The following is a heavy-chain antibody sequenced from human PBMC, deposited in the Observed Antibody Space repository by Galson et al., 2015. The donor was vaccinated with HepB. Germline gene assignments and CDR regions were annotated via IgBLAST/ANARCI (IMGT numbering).Heavy chain of an antibody. V-gene: IGHV4-34*01. D-gene: IGHD3-16*02. CDR1: GGSLSDYY. J-gene: IGHJ4*02. CDR3: ARVGVSKFGGALVVPYYFDY. Sequence: LSLTCAVYGGSLSDYYWTWIRQPPGKGLEWIGELKHTGTTNYQPSLKSRVTISLDTSKNEFSLRLSSLTAADTAVYYCARVGVSKFGGALVVPYYFDYWGQGTLVTVSS. CDR2: LKHTGTT.